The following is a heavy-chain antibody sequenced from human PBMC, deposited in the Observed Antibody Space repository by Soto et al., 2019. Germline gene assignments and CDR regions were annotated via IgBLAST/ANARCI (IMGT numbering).Heavy chain of an antibody. CDR1: GGSISSGGYS. D-gene: IGHD3-10*02. Sequence: PSETLSLTCAVSGGSISSGGYSWSWIRQPPGKGLEWIGYIYHSGSTYYNPSLKSRVTISVDRSKNQFSLKLSSVTAADTAVYYCARVFVTGWFDPWGQGTLVTVSS. CDR3: ARVFVTGWFDP. CDR2: IYHSGST. J-gene: IGHJ5*02. V-gene: IGHV4-30-2*01.